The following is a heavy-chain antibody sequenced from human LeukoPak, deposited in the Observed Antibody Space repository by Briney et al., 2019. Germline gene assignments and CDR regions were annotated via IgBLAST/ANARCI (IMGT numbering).Heavy chain of an antibody. CDR2: IYSGGST. V-gene: IGHV3-53*01. D-gene: IGHD6-13*01. J-gene: IGHJ4*02. CDR1: GFTVSSNY. Sequence: GGSLRLSCAASGFTVSSNYMSWVRQAPGKGLEWVSVIYSGGSTYYADSVKGRFTISRDNAKNSLSLQMNSLRAEDTAVYYCVYSSSWYYFDYWGQGTLVTVSS. CDR3: VYSSSWYYFDY.